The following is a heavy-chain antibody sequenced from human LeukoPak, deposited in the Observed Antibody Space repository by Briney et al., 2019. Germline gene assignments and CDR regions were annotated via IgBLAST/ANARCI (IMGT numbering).Heavy chain of an antibody. CDR2: MNPNSGNT. CDR1: GYSFTTYD. V-gene: IGHV1-8*01. CDR3: ARGRILYSTPRLFDP. Sequence: ASVKVSCKASGYSFTTYDINWVRQAPGQGLEWMGWMNPNSGNTGYAQKFQGRATMTGNTSISTAYMELSSLRSEDTAVYYCARGRILYSTPRLFDPWGQGTLVTVSS. J-gene: IGHJ5*02. D-gene: IGHD2-8*01.